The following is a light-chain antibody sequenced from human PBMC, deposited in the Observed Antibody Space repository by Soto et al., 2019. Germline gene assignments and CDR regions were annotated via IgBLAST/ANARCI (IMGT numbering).Light chain of an antibody. CDR1: QSVSSN. CDR2: GAS. V-gene: IGKV3-15*01. J-gene: IGKJ5*01. CDR3: QQRSNWPPIT. Sequence: EIVMTQSPSTLSVSPGERATLSCRASQSVSSNLAWYQQRLGQTPRLLISGASTRATGIPARFSGSVSGTEFILTISSLQSEDFAIYYCQQRSNWPPITFGQGTRLEIK.